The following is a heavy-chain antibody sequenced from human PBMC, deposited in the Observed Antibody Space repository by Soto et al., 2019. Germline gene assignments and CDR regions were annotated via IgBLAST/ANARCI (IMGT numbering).Heavy chain of an antibody. V-gene: IGHV3-23*01. D-gene: IGHD3-22*01. CDR2: ISGSGGST. Sequence: GGSLRLSCAASGFTFSSYSISWVRQAPWKGLEWVSAISGSGGSTYYADSVKGRFTISRDNSKKTLYLQMNSLRAEDTAVYYCEKDSMIVVVRPLYIWGQGRRVTVSS. CDR1: GFTFSSYS. CDR3: EKDSMIVVVRPLYI. J-gene: IGHJ3*02.